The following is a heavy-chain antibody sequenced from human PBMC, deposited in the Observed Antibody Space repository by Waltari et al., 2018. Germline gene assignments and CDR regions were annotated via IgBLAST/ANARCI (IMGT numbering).Heavy chain of an antibody. CDR1: GFTFSSYS. J-gene: IGHJ4*02. Sequence: EVQLVESGGGLVQPGGSLRLSCAASGFTFSSYSMNWVRQAPGKGREWVSYISSSSSTIYYADSVKGRFTISRDNAKNSLYLQMNSLRAEDTAVYYCARRNYDFWSGYTYGWYFDYWGQGTLVTVSS. CDR3: ARRNYDFWSGYTYGWYFDY. V-gene: IGHV3-48*04. CDR2: ISSSSSTI. D-gene: IGHD3-3*01.